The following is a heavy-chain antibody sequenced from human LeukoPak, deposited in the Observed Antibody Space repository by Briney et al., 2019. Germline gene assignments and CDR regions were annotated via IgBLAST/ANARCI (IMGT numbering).Heavy chain of an antibody. Sequence: GGSLRLSCAASGFTFSSSSMNWVRQAPGKGLEWVSSISSSGSYIYYADSVKGRFTISRDNAKNSVYLQMNSLRAEDTAVYYCARDGLSGQWLVPFDYWGQGTLVTVSS. CDR2: ISSSGSYI. V-gene: IGHV3-21*06. D-gene: IGHD6-19*01. CDR3: ARDGLSGQWLVPFDY. J-gene: IGHJ4*02. CDR1: GFTFSSSS.